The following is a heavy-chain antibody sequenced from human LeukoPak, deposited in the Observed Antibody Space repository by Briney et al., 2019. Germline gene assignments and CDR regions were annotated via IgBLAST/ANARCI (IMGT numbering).Heavy chain of an antibody. Sequence: SETLSLTCAVYGGSFSGYYWSWIRQPPGKGLEWIGEINHSGSTNYNPSLKSRVTISVDTSKNQFSLKLSSVTAADTAVYYCARQLYGDFYFDYWGQGTLVTVSS. D-gene: IGHD4-17*01. J-gene: IGHJ4*02. CDR1: GGSFSGYY. V-gene: IGHV4-34*01. CDR2: INHSGST. CDR3: ARQLYGDFYFDY.